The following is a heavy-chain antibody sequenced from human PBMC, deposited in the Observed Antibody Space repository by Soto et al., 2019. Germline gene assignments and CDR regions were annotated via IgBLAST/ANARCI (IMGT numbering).Heavy chain of an antibody. CDR2: ISGSSSTI. CDR3: ATDATLAY. J-gene: IGHJ4*02. CDR1: GFTFSNYN. V-gene: IGHV3-48*02. Sequence: EVQLVESGGGLVQPGGSLRLSCAASGFTFSNYNMNWVRQAPGKGLEWISYISGSSSTIYYADSVKDRFTISRDNAKNALYLQMNSLRDEDTALYYCATDATLAYWGLGTLVTVSS. D-gene: IGHD1-26*01.